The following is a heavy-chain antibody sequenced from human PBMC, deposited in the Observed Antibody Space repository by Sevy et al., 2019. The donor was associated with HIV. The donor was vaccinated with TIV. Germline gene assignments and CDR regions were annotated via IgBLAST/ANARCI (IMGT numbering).Heavy chain of an antibody. CDR2: IIPIFGTA. J-gene: IGHJ5*02. Sequence: ASVKVSCKASGGTFSSYAISWVRQAPGQGLEWMGGIIPIFGTANYAQKFQGRVTITADESTSTAYMGLGSLRSEDTAVYYCARGIAAAGTGNNWFDPWGQGTLVTVSS. V-gene: IGHV1-69*13. D-gene: IGHD6-13*01. CDR3: ARGIAAAGTGNNWFDP. CDR1: GGTFSSYA.